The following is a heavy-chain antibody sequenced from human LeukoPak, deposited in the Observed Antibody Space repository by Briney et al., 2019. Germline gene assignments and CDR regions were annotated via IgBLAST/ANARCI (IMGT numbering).Heavy chain of an antibody. CDR1: GFTFSSYA. CDR3: ARDRGIAGEYYFDY. J-gene: IGHJ4*02. Sequence: PRGSLRLSCAASGFTFSSYAMSWVRQAPGKGLEWVSAISGSGGSTYYADSVKGRFTISRDNSKNTLYLQMNSLRAEDTAVYYCARDRGIAGEYYFDYWGQGTLVTVSS. V-gene: IGHV3-23*01. D-gene: IGHD6-13*01. CDR2: ISGSGGST.